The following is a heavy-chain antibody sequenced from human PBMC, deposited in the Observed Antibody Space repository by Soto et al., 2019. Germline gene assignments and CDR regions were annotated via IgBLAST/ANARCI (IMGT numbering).Heavy chain of an antibody. CDR2: TYYRSKWYN. D-gene: IGHD3-16*01. CDR1: GDSVSSNSAA. CDR3: ARGLRRRWRDFDAFDI. V-gene: IGHV6-1*01. Sequence: SQTLSLTCAISGDSVSSNSAAWNWIRQSPSRGLEWLGRTYYRSKWYNDYAVSVKSRITINPDTSENQFSLQLNSVTPEDTAVYYCARGLRRRWRDFDAFDIWGQGTMVTVSS. J-gene: IGHJ3*02.